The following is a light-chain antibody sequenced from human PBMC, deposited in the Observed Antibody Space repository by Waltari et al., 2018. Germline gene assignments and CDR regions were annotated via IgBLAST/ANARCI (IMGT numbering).Light chain of an antibody. CDR3: QVWDTNSDHLYV. V-gene: IGLV3-21*02. CDR1: NIGSQS. Sequence: SYVLTQPPSVLVAPGQTARITCGGNNIGSQSVHWYQQKSGQAPVMVVYDYSDRPSGIPERFSGSKSGTTATLTISGVEAGDEADYYCQVWDTNSDHLYVFGSGTKVTVL. CDR2: DYS. J-gene: IGLJ1*01.